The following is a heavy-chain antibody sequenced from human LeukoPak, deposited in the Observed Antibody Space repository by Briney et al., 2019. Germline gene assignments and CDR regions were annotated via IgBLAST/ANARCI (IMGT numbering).Heavy chain of an antibody. J-gene: IGHJ4*02. V-gene: IGHV1-2*02. CDR1: GYTFTGYF. CDR2: INPSSGAT. CDR3: ARVTYDRSGYYNGIPY. D-gene: IGHD3-22*01. Sequence: ASVKVSCKASGYTFTGYFIHWVRQATGQGLEWMGWINPSSGATNYAQNFQGRVTLTREMSISTAYMEVSRLLSDDTAVYYCARVTYDRSGYYNGIPYWGQGTLVIVSS.